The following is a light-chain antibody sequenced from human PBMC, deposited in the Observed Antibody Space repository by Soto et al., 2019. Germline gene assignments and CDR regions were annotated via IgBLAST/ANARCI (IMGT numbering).Light chain of an antibody. CDR2: GAS. Sequence: EIVLTQSPGTLSLSPGERATLSCRASQSVSSSYLAWYQQKPGQAPRLLIYGASSRATGIPERFSGSGSGTDFTLTISRLEPEDFAVYYFQQYGSSPTFGGGTKVEIK. J-gene: IGKJ4*01. CDR3: QQYGSSPT. V-gene: IGKV3-20*01. CDR1: QSVSSSY.